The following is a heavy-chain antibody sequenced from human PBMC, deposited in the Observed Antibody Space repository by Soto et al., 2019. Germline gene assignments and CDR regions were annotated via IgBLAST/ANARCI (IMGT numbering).Heavy chain of an antibody. CDR1: GGSISSYY. CDR3: ARLRRQYYYYYGMDV. Sequence: SEALSLSYTGSGGSISSYYRSGIRQPPGKGLEWIGYIYYSGSTNYNPSLKSRVTISVDTSKNQFSLKLSSVTAADTAVYYCARLRRQYYYYYGMDVWGQGTTVTVS. V-gene: IGHV4-59*08. CDR2: IYYSGST. D-gene: IGHD1-1*01. J-gene: IGHJ6*02.